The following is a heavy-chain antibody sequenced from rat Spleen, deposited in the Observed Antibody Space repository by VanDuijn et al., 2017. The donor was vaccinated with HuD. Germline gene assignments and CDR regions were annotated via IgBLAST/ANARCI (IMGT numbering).Heavy chain of an antibody. Sequence: QVQLKESGPGLVQPSQTLSLTCTVSGFSLTSYNVPWVRQPTGKGLKWMGIIWTGGSTDYNSALKSRLSTSRDTAKSQVFLKMNSLQTEDTATYYCATLPTDYYSMDAWGQGASVTVSS. V-gene: IGHV2-30*01. J-gene: IGHJ4*01. CDR1: GFSLTSYN. CDR2: IWTGGST. CDR3: ATLPTDYYSMDA. D-gene: IGHD1-6*01.